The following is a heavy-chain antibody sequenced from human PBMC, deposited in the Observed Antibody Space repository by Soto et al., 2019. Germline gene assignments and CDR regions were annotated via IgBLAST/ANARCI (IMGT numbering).Heavy chain of an antibody. D-gene: IGHD2-2*01. Sequence: QVQLVQSGAEVKKPGSSVKVSCKVSGGTFSSHSINWVRPAPGQGPEWMGGIIPIFGTENSAQKFQGRVTTPADESTSKAYMELRSLTSEDTALYYCSTSVYCSTTRCYYYYGMDVWCQGTRVIVSS. CDR2: IIPIFGTE. J-gene: IGHJ6*02. CDR1: GGTFSSHS. CDR3: STSVYCSTTRCYYYYGMDV. V-gene: IGHV1-69*01.